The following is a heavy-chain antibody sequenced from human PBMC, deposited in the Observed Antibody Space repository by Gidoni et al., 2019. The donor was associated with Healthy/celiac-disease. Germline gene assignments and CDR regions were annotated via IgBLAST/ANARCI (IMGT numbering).Heavy chain of an antibody. CDR3: ARKGIGIAAAGRAGGYYYYGMDV. J-gene: IGHJ6*02. D-gene: IGHD6-13*01. Sequence: EVQLVESGGGLVQPGGSLRLSCAASGFTFSSYSMNWVRQAPGKGLEWVSYISSSSSTIYYADSVKGRFTISRDNAKNSLYLQMNSLRDEDTAVYYCARKGIGIAAAGRAGGYYYYGMDVWGQGTTVTVSS. CDR2: ISSSSSTI. V-gene: IGHV3-48*02. CDR1: GFTFSSYS.